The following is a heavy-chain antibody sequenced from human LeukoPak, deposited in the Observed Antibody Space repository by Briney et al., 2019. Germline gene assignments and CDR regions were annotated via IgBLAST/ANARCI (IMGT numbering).Heavy chain of an antibody. CDR1: GFTFDDYA. D-gene: IGHD6-13*01. V-gene: IGHV3-9*01. CDR3: ARPLYSSSWYYFDY. CDR2: ISWNSGSI. Sequence: PGGSLRLSCAASGFTFDDYAMHWVRQAPGKGLEWVSGISWNSGSIGYADSVKGRFTISRDNAKNSLYLQMNSLRAEDTALYYCARPLYSSSWYYFDYWGQGTLVTVSS. J-gene: IGHJ4*02.